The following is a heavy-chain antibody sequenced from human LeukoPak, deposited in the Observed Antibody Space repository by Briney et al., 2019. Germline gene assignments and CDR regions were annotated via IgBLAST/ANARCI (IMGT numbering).Heavy chain of an antibody. V-gene: IGHV4-34*01. CDR2: INHSGST. J-gene: IGHJ6*02. CDR1: GGSFSGYY. Sequence: SETLSLICAVYGGSFSGYYWSWIRQPPGKGLEWIGEINHSGSTNYNPSLKSRVTISVDTSKNQFSLKLSSVTAADTAVYYCARWKIGPSGYYRNYYYGTDVWGQGTTVTVSS. CDR3: ARWKIGPSGYYRNYYYGTDV. D-gene: IGHD3-22*01.